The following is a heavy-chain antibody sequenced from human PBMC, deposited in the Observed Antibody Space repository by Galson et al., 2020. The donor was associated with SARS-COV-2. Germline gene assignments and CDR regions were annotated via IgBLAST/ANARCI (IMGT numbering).Heavy chain of an antibody. CDR1: GGSISSGRNY. V-gene: IGHV4-39*01. Sequence: SETLSLTCSVSGGSISSGRNYWGWIRQPPGKGLEWIGDISYNGANDLSPSLKSRVTLSVDTSKNEFSLKVTSVTVADAAVYYCVRRPAGIQLWFKGFNWFDPWGQGTLVTVSS. J-gene: IGHJ5*02. D-gene: IGHD5-18*01. CDR3: VRRPAGIQLWFKGFNWFDP. CDR2: ISYNGAN.